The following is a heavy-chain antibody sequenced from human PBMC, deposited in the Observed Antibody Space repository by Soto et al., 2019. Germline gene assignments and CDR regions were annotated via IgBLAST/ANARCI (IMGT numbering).Heavy chain of an antibody. Sequence: SGPTLVNPTQTLTLTCTFSGFSLSTHGVGVGWIRQPPGKALEWLAVIYWNDEKYFSPSLKSSLTITKDTSKNQVVLTMTNMDPVDTGTYYCARSYGSRWYLCFDYWGQGALVTVSS. CDR1: GFSLSTHGVG. CDR2: IYWNDEK. J-gene: IGHJ4*02. V-gene: IGHV2-5*01. CDR3: ARSYGSRWYLCFDY. D-gene: IGHD6-13*01.